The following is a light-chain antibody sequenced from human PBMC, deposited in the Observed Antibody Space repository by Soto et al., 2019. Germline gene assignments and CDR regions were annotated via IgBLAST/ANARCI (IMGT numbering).Light chain of an antibody. Sequence: EIVMTQSPATLSVSPGERATLSCRASRSVSSNLAWYQQIPGQTPRLLIYDASTRATGIPDRFSGSGSGTESPLIISRLQSDDFAVYYCQKYHDWPPITFGQATRQEIK. J-gene: IGKJ5*01. CDR1: RSVSSN. V-gene: IGKV3-15*01. CDR2: DAS. CDR3: QKYHDWPPIT.